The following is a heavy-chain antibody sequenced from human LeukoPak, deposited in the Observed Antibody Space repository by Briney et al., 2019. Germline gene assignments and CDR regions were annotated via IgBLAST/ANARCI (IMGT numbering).Heavy chain of an antibody. Sequence: PGGSLRLSCAASGFTFSYYAMNWVRQAPGKGLELVSPITTSGTYIYYADSVNGRFTISRDNAKNSLYLQMNSLRAKDTAVYYCARPFYYDNNGGEGMDVWGQRTTVTVSS. V-gene: IGHV3-21*06. J-gene: IGHJ6*02. CDR2: ITTSGTYI. D-gene: IGHD3-22*01. CDR1: GFTFSYYA. CDR3: ARPFYYDNNGGEGMDV.